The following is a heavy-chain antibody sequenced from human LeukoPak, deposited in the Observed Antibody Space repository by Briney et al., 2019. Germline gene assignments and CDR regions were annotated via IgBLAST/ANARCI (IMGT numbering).Heavy chain of an antibody. CDR3: ARGPGIVVVPH. Sequence: PGGSLRLSCAASGFTFSSYSMNWVRQAPGKGLEWVSSISSSGSHIYYADSVKGRFTISRDNVKNSLYLQMNSLRADDTAVYYCARGPGIVVVPHWGQGTLVTVSS. J-gene: IGHJ4*02. CDR2: ISSSGSHI. CDR1: GFTFSSYS. D-gene: IGHD3-22*01. V-gene: IGHV3-21*01.